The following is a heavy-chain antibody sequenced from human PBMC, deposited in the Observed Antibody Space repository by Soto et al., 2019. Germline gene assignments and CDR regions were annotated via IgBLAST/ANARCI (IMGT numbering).Heavy chain of an antibody. J-gene: IGHJ4*02. CDR2: IHYTGNT. D-gene: IGHD2-8*02. CDR1: GGSLTGYY. Sequence: SETRSLTCTVSGGSLTGYYWIWIRQPPGKGLEWIGLIHYTGNTNYNPSLKSRVTISIDTSKNQFSLRLRSATAADTAVYYCARETGAGGLPFDFWGQGALVTVSS. V-gene: IGHV4-59*01. CDR3: ARETGAGGLPFDF.